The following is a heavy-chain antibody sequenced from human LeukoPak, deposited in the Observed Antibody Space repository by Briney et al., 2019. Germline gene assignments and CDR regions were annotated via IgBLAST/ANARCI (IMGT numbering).Heavy chain of an antibody. Sequence: PGRSLRLSCAASGFTLSRYAMSCVPQAPGKGLEWVLAISVSGGSTYYTDSLKGRFPYPKDNSKNTLYLQMNSLRAEDRPVTYWARPIVNLNHWGAFDIWGQGTMVTVSS. CDR1: GFTLSRYA. D-gene: IGHD1-20*01. V-gene: IGHV3-23*01. CDR2: ISVSGGST. CDR3: ARPIVNLNHWGAFDI. J-gene: IGHJ3*02.